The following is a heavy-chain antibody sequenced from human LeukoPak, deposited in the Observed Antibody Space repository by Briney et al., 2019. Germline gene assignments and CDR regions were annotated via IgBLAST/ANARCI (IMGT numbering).Heavy chain of an antibody. Sequence: ASVKVSCKAFGYTFTDYHMHWVRQAPGQGLEWMGWIIPNSGDTNYAQKFQGRVTMTRDTTISTAYMELSRLRSDDTAVFYCATLMAHLDYWGQGTLVTVSS. CDR1: GYTFTDYH. V-gene: IGHV1-2*02. J-gene: IGHJ4*02. CDR2: IIPNSGDT. D-gene: IGHD2-8*01. CDR3: ATLMAHLDY.